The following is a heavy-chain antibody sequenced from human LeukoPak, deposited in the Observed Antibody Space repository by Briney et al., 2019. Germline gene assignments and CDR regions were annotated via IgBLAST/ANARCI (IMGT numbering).Heavy chain of an antibody. V-gene: IGHV1-69*05. D-gene: IGHD3-10*01. CDR1: GGTFSSYA. J-gene: IGHJ4*02. CDR2: IIPIFGTA. CDR3: ARDSKVYYGSGSYYLLDR. Sequence: ASVKVSCKASGGTFSSYAISWVRQAHGQGLEWMGGIIPIFGTANYAQKFQGRVTITTDESTSTAYMELSSLRSEDTAVYYCARDSKVYYGSGSYYLLDRWGQGTLVTVSS.